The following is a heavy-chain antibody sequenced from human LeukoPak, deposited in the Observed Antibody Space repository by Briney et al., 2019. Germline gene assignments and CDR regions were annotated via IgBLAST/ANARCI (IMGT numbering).Heavy chain of an antibody. J-gene: IGHJ4*02. V-gene: IGHV3-7*01. CDR2: IKQDGSEK. CDR1: GFTFSSYW. D-gene: IGHD3-22*01. CDR3: ARLYYYDSSGGVANY. Sequence: PGGSLRLSCAASGFTFSSYWMSWVRQAPGKGLEWVANIKQDGSEKYYVDSVKGRFTISRDNAKNSLYLQMNSLRAEDTAVYYCARLYYYDSSGGVANYWGQGTLVTVSS.